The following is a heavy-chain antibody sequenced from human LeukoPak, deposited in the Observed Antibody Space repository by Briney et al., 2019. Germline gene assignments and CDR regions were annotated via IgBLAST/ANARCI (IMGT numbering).Heavy chain of an antibody. D-gene: IGHD5-12*01. CDR1: GFTFSNYE. Sequence: SGGSLRLSCAASGFTFSNYEMNWVRQAPGKGLEWVSYINTRGSTMYYADSAKGRFTISRDNAKNSLYLQMHSLRAEATAVYYCARDWSGYSGYDAFDIWGQGTLVTVSS. V-gene: IGHV3-48*03. CDR2: INTRGSTM. CDR3: ARDWSGYSGYDAFDI. J-gene: IGHJ3*02.